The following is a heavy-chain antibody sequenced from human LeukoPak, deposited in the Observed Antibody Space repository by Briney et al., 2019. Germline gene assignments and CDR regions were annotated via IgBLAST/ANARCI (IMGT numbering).Heavy chain of an antibody. CDR2: IYYSGST. Sequence: PSETLSLTCTVAGGSISSSSYYWGWIRQPPGKGLEWIGSIYYSGSTYYNPSLKSRVTISVDTSKNQFSLKLSSVTAADTAVYYCARGRPGVGVRKAGKFDPWGQGTLVTVSS. V-gene: IGHV4-39*01. CDR3: ARGRPGVGVRKAGKFDP. CDR1: GGSISSSSYY. J-gene: IGHJ5*02. D-gene: IGHD1-26*01.